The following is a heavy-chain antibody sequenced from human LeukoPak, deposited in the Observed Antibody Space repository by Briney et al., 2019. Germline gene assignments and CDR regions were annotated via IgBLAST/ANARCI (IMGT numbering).Heavy chain of an antibody. CDR2: MNSDGSTT. D-gene: IGHD5-18*01. CDR3: ARDRGYSYGYEFDY. V-gene: IGHV3-74*01. CDR1: GFTFSRDW. J-gene: IGHJ4*02. Sequence: GGSLRLSCAASGFTFSRDWMHWVRQGPGKGLVWVSRMNSDGSTTNYADSVKGRFTISRDNAKNSLYLQMNSLRAEDTAVYYCARDRGYSYGYEFDYWGQGTLVTVSS.